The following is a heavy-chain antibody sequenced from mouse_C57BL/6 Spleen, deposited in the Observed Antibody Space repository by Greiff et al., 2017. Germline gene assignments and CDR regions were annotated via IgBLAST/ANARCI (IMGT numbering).Heavy chain of an antibody. CDR1: GYAFSSSW. D-gene: IGHD2-4*01. V-gene: IGHV1-82*01. CDR2: IYPGDGAT. CDR3: AVYDYDDYAMDY. Sequence: VQLQQSGPELVKPGASVKISCKASGYAFSSSWMNWVQQRPGKGLEWIGRIYPGDGATNYNGKFKGKATLTADKSSSTAYMQLSSLTSEDSAVYFCAVYDYDDYAMDYWGQGTSVTVSS. J-gene: IGHJ4*01.